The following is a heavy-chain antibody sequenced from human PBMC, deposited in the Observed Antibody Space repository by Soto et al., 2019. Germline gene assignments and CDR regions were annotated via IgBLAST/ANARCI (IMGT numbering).Heavy chain of an antibody. CDR2: ISYDGSNK. V-gene: IGHV3-30*18. D-gene: IGHD6-6*01. Sequence: QVQLVESGGGVVQPGRSLRLSCAASGFTFSSYGMHWVRQAPGKGLEWVAVISYDGSNKYYADSVQGRFTISSDNSKNTLYLQMNSLRAEDTAVYYCAKVKGYSSSRKYYDYYYGMDVWGQGTTVTVSS. CDR1: GFTFSSYG. J-gene: IGHJ6*02. CDR3: AKVKGYSSSRKYYDYYYGMDV.